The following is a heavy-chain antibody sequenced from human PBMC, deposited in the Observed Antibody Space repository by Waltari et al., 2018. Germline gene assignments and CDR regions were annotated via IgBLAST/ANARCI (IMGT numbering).Heavy chain of an antibody. CDR3: AKHPGYCSGGDCYLIDN. D-gene: IGHD2-15*01. Sequence: EVHLLESGGGLVQPGGSLRLACATSGFTFNPCIMSWVRQAPGKGLEWVSAIRAGGTTTYNANFVRGRFTISRDNSKNTLYLQVNSLRAEDTAIYYCAKHPGYCSGGDCYLIDNWGQGTPVTVSS. CDR2: IRAGGTTT. V-gene: IGHV3-23*01. J-gene: IGHJ4*02. CDR1: GFTFNPCI.